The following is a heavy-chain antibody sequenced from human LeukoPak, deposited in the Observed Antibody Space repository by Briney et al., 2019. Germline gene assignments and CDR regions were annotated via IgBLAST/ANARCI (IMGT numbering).Heavy chain of an antibody. V-gene: IGHV1-2*06. D-gene: IGHD2-15*01. CDR3: ARGPVGYCSGGSCYGRTYYYYMDV. Sequence: ASVKVSCKASGYTFTGYYMHWVRQAPGQGLEWMGRINPNSGGTNYAQKFQGRATMTRDTSISTAYMELSRLRSDDTAVYYCARGPVGYCSGGSCYGRTYYYYMDVWGKGTTVTVSS. CDR2: INPNSGGT. J-gene: IGHJ6*03. CDR1: GYTFTGYY.